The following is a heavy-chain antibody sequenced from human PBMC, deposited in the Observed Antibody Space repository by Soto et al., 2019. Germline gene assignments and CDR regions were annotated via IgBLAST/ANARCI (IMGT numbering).Heavy chain of an antibody. CDR1: GFTFSSYA. CDR3: AKGFIVVVTVLRPDDAFDI. V-gene: IGHV3-23*01. CDR2: ISGGGGST. J-gene: IGHJ3*02. D-gene: IGHD2-21*02. Sequence: EVQLLESGVRLVQPGGSLRLSCAASGFTFSSYAMNWVRQAPGKGLEWVAGISGGGGSTYYADSVKGRFTISRDTSKNTVYLQLNSLRAEDTAVYYCAKGFIVVVTVLRPDDAFDIWGQGTMVTVSS.